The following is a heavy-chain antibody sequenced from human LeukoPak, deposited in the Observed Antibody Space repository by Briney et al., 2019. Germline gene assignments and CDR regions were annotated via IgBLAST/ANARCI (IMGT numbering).Heavy chain of an antibody. CDR2: IRSKANSYAT. J-gene: IGHJ4*02. CDR3: TRHGEEGFDY. CDR1: GFTFSGSA. Sequence: GGSLKLSCAASGFTFSGSAMHWVRQASGKGLEWVGRIRSKANSYATAYAASVKGRFTISRDDSKNTAYLQMNSLKTEDTAVYYCTRHGEEGFDYWGQGTLVTVSS. V-gene: IGHV3-73*01. D-gene: IGHD3-10*01.